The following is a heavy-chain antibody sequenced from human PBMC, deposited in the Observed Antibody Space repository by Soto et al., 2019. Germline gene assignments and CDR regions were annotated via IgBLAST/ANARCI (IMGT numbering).Heavy chain of an antibody. CDR1: GFTFSSYW. J-gene: IGHJ6*02. V-gene: IGHV3-74*01. D-gene: IGHD2-15*01. CDR3: ARDQESWLLHYYYYYGMDV. CDR2: INSDGSST. Sequence: EVQLVESGGGLVQPGGSLRLSCAASGFTFSSYWMHWVRQAPGKGLVWVSRINSDGSSTSYADSVKGRFTISRDNAKNXLXXEMNSLRAEDTAVYYCARDQESWLLHYYYYYGMDVWGQGTTVTVSS.